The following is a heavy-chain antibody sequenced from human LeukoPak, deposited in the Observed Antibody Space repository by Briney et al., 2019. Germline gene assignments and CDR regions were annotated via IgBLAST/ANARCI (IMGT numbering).Heavy chain of an antibody. CDR3: ARRFDY. J-gene: IGHJ4*02. CDR1: GGSFSGYY. CDR2: INHSGYT. V-gene: IGHV4-34*01. Sequence: PSETLSLTCAIYGGSFSGYYWYWFRQPPGKGLEWIGEINHSGYTNYNPSLKSRVTISVDTSKNQFSLKLSSVTAADTAVYYCARRFDYWGQGTLVTVSS.